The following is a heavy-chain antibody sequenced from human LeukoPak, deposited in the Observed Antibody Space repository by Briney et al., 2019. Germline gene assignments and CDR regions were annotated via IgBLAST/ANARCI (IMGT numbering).Heavy chain of an antibody. CDR2: ISSSGSTI. J-gene: IGHJ3*02. CDR3: ARSDYGGQNAFDI. D-gene: IGHD4-23*01. V-gene: IGHV3-48*03. Sequence: AGGSLRLSCAASGFTFSSYEMNWVRQAPGKGLEWVSYISSSGSTIYYADSVKGRFTISRDNAKNSLYLQMNSLRAEGTAVYYCARSDYGGQNAFDIWGQGTMVTVSS. CDR1: GFTFSSYE.